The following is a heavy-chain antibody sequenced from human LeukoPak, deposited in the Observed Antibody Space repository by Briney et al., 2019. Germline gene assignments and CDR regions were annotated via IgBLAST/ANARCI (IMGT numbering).Heavy chain of an antibody. J-gene: IGHJ6*02. D-gene: IGHD7-27*01. CDR2: ISYDGSNK. Sequence: GRSLRLSCAASGFTFSSYAMHWVRQAPGKGLEWVAVISYDGSNKYYADSVKGRFTISRDNSKNTLYLQMNSLRAEDTAVYYCARAWGNYYGMDVWGQGTTVTVSS. CDR3: ARAWGNYYGMDV. CDR1: GFTFSSYA. V-gene: IGHV3-30-3*01.